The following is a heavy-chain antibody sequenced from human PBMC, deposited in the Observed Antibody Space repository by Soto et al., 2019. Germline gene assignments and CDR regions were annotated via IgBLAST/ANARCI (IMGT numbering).Heavy chain of an antibody. D-gene: IGHD4-17*01. J-gene: IGHJ4*02. CDR2: IIPILGIA. CDR3: ARAYGDYTTFDY. V-gene: IGHV1-69*02. CDR1: GGTFSSYT. Sequence: QVQLVQSGAEVKKPGSSVKVSCKASGGTFSSYTISWVRQAPGQGLEWMGRIIPILGIANYAQKFQGRVTITADKATNTAYMELSSLRSEDTAVYYCARAYGDYTTFDYWGQGTLVTVSS.